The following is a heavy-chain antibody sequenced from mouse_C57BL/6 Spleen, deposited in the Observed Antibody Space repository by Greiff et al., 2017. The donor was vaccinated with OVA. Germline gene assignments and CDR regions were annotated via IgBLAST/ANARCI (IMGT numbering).Heavy chain of an antibody. CDR1: GYTFTDYE. V-gene: IGHV1-15*01. Sequence: QVQLQQSGAELVRPGASVTLSCKASGYTFTDYEMHWVKQTPVHGLEWIGAIDPETGGTAYNQKFKGKAILTAEKSSSTAYMELRSLTSEDSAVYYCTRRYYGNYGYARDDWGQGTSVTVSS. CDR2: IDPETGGT. D-gene: IGHD2-1*01. CDR3: TRRYYGNYGYARDD. J-gene: IGHJ4*01.